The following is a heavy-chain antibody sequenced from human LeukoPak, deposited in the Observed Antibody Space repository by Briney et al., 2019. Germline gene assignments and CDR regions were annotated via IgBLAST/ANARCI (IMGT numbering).Heavy chain of an antibody. V-gene: IGHV4-34*01. CDR1: GGSFSGYY. CDR2: INHSGST. CDR3: ARTEMATKAYYFDY. D-gene: IGHD5-24*01. J-gene: IGHJ4*02. Sequence: SETLSLTCAVYGGSFSGYYWSWIRQPLGKWLEWIGEINHSGSTNYNPSLKSRVTISVDTSKNQFSLKLSSVTAADTAVYYCARTEMATKAYYFDYWGQGTLVTVSS.